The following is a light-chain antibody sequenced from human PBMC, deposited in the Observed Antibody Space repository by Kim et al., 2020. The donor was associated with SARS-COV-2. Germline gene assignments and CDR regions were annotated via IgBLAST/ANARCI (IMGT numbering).Light chain of an antibody. CDR3: QQSYGSPI. CDR2: AAS. J-gene: IGKJ5*01. CDR1: QYTNTY. Sequence: DSQMTQSPSSLSASVGDRVTITCRTSQYTNTYLNWYQQKPGKAPKLLIYAASTLQDGVPSRFSGNGSGTDFTLTITSLQPEDFATNYGQQSYGSPIFGQGTRLETK. V-gene: IGKV1-39*01.